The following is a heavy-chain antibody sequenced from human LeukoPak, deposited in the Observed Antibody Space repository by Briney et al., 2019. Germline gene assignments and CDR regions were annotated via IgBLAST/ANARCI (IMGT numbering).Heavy chain of an antibody. CDR2: INSDGSGT. V-gene: IGHV3-74*01. CDR3: ASGGYYYDSSGYSHTLDY. Sequence: GGSLRLSCAASGFTFSSYWMHWVRQAPGKGLVWVSRINSDGSGTSYADSVKGRFTISRDNAKNTLYLQMNSLRAEDTAVYYCASGGYYYDSSGYSHTLDYWGQGTLVTVSS. D-gene: IGHD3-22*01. J-gene: IGHJ4*02. CDR1: GFTFSSYW.